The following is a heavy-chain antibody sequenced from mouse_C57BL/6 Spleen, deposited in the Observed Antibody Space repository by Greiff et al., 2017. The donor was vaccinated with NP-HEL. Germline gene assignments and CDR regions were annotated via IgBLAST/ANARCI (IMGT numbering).Heavy chain of an antibody. CDR1: GYSITSGYY. D-gene: IGHD2-1*01. CDR3: ARGDLPDYAMDY. CDR2: ISYDGSN. J-gene: IGHJ4*01. V-gene: IGHV3-6*01. Sequence: EVKLQESGPGLVKPSQSLSLTCSVTGYSITSGYYWNWIRQFPGNKLEWMGYISYDGSNNYNPSLKNRISITRDTSKNQFFLKLNSVTTEDTATYYCARGDLPDYAMDYWGQGTSVTVSS.